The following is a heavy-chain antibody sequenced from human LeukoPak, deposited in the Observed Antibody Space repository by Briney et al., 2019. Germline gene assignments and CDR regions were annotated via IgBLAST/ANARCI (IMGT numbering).Heavy chain of an antibody. D-gene: IGHD3-10*02. CDR2: ITTSGSTI. V-gene: IGHV3-11*04. CDR3: AELGITMIGGV. Sequence: GGSLSLSCAAVAFTFSDYYMSWIRQATGKGLEWVSYITTSGSTIYYADSVKGRFTISRDNAKNSLYLQMNSLRAEDTAVYYCAELGITMIGGVWGKGTTVTISS. CDR1: AFTFSDYY. J-gene: IGHJ6*04.